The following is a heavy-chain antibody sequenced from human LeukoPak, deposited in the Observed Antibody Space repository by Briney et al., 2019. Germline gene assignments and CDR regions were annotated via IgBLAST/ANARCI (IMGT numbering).Heavy chain of an antibody. CDR3: ARSHSDWYVNTAGH. D-gene: IGHD6-19*01. CDR1: GYTFTSYA. Sequence: ASVKVSCKASGYTFTSYAMNWVRQAPGQGLEWMGWINTNTGNPTYAQGFTGRFVFSLDTSVSTAFLQISSLKAEDTAVYYCARSHSDWYVNTAGHWGQGTLVTVSS. V-gene: IGHV7-4-1*02. J-gene: IGHJ4*02. CDR2: INTNTGNP.